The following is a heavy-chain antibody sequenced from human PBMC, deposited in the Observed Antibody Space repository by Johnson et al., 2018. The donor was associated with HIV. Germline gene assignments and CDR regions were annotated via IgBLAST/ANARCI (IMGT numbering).Heavy chain of an antibody. CDR2: ISYDGSNK. Sequence: QVQLVESGGGVVQPGRSLRLSCAASGFTFSSYGMHWVRQAPGKGLEWVAVISYDGSNKYYADSVKGRFTTSRDNSKNTLYLQMNSLRAEDTAVYYCAKGMWGHDAFDIWGQGTMVTVSS. V-gene: IGHV3-30*18. D-gene: IGHD3-16*01. CDR3: AKGMWGHDAFDI. J-gene: IGHJ3*02. CDR1: GFTFSSYG.